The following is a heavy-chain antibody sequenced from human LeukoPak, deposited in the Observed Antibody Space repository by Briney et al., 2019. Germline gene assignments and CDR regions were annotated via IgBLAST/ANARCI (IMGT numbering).Heavy chain of an antibody. Sequence: PSETLSLTCTVSSGSISTSNYYWGWVRQPPGKALEWIGNIFYSGSTYYSPSLKSRVTISLDTSRNQFSLKLNSVTAADTAVYHCARAFYIVGHAGVFDLWSQGTMVAVSS. J-gene: IGHJ3*01. CDR1: SGSISTSNYY. D-gene: IGHD2-21*01. CDR3: ARAFYIVGHAGVFDL. CDR2: IFYSGST. V-gene: IGHV4-39*07.